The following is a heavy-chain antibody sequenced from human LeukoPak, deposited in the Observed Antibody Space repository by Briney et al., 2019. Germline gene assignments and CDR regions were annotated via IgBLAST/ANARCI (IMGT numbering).Heavy chain of an antibody. D-gene: IGHD1-26*01. CDR2: IYYSGST. J-gene: IGHJ4*02. CDR1: GGSINSSSYY. Sequence: SETLSLTCTVSGGSINSSSYYWGWIRQPPGKGLEWIGSIYYSGSTYYNPSLKSRVTISVDTSKNQFSLKLSSVTAADTAVYYCARQMDVLGELPSLDYWGQGTLVTVSS. CDR3: ARQMDVLGELPSLDY. V-gene: IGHV4-39*01.